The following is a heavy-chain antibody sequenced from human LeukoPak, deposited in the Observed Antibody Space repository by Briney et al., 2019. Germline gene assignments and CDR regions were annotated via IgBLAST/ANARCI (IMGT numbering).Heavy chain of an antibody. J-gene: IGHJ6*02. Sequence: GGSLRLSCAASGFTFGKYAMRWVRHAPGRGLEWVAVISGDGDATHYVDSVKGRFSISRDQSRSSLHLQMDTLRTEDTALYYCAKDRGGYYGSGTSYYFYGMDVWGQGTTVIVSS. D-gene: IGHD3-10*01. CDR3: AKDRGGYYGSGTSYYFYGMDV. V-gene: IGHV3-43*02. CDR2: ISGDGDAT. CDR1: GFTFGKYA.